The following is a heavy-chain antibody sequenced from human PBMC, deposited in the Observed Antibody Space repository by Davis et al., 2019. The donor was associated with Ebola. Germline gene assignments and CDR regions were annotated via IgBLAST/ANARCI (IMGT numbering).Heavy chain of an antibody. CDR2: IYYSGST. J-gene: IGHJ5*02. CDR1: GGSFSGYY. V-gene: IGHV4-34*01. CDR3: ARGIQLWPKNNWFDP. D-gene: IGHD5-18*01. Sequence: SETLSLTCAVYGGSFSGYYWGWIRQPPGKGLEWIGSIYYSGSTYYNPSLKSRVTISVDTSKNQFSLKLSSVTAADTAVYYCARGIQLWPKNNWFDPWGQGTLVTVSS.